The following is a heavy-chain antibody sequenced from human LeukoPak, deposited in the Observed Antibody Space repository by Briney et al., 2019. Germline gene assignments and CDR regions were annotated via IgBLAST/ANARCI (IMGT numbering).Heavy chain of an antibody. CDR1: GFTFDDYA. D-gene: IGHD1-26*01. Sequence: GRSLRLSCAASGFTFDDYAMHWVRQAPGKGLEWVSGISWNSGSIGYADSVKGRFTISRDNAKNSLYLQMNSLRAEDTALYYCAKDSGDGGSYSPGGDDAFDIWGQGTMVTVS. J-gene: IGHJ3*02. CDR3: AKDSGDGGSYSPGGDDAFDI. V-gene: IGHV3-9*01. CDR2: ISWNSGSI.